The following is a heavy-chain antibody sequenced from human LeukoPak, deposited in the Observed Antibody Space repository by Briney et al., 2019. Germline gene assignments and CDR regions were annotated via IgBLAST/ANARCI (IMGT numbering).Heavy chain of an antibody. Sequence: GASVKVSCKASGYTFTGYYMHWVRQAPGQGLEWMGIINPSGGSTSYAQKFQGRVTMTRDTSTSTVYMELSSLRSEDTAVYYCARDPSYDSSGYYSPGGDYWGQGTLVTVSS. J-gene: IGHJ4*02. D-gene: IGHD3-22*01. CDR1: GYTFTGYY. CDR3: ARDPSYDSSGYYSPGGDY. CDR2: INPSGGST. V-gene: IGHV1-46*01.